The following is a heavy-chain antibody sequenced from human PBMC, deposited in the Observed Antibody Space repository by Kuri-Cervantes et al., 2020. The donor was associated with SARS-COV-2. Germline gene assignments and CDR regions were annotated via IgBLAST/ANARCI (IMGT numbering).Heavy chain of an antibody. CDR2: INWNSGSI. D-gene: IGHD1-26*01. CDR3: AAVGAAGTAGFDY. V-gene: IGHV3-9*01. J-gene: IGHJ4*02. Sequence: SLKISYAASGFSFEDYAMHWVRQVPGKGLEWVSGINWNSGSIGYADSVMGRFIISRDNAKNSLYLQMNSLRAEDTALYYCAAVGAAGTAGFDYWGQGTLVTVSS. CDR1: GFSFEDYA.